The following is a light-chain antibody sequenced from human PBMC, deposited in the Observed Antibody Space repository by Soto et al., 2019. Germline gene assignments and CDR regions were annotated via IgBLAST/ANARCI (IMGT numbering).Light chain of an antibody. V-gene: IGLV2-11*01. CDR1: SSDVGGYNY. CDR3: CSYAGSYTLVV. Sequence: QSALTQPRSVSGSPGQSVTISCTGTSSDVGGYNYVSWYQQHPGKAPKLMIYDVSKRPSGVPDRFSGSKSGNTASLTISGLQAEDEADYYCCSYAGSYTLVVFGGGTKVTGL. J-gene: IGLJ2*01. CDR2: DVS.